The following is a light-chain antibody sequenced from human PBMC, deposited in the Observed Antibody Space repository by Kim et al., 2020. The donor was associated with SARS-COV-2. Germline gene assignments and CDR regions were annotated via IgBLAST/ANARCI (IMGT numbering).Light chain of an antibody. J-gene: IGLJ2*01. CDR3: QSYDTGLSGII. V-gene: IGLV1-40*01. CDR2: DNY. Sequence: QPVLTQPPSMSGAPWQSVTISCTGSNSNIGAGYEVHWYQQLPGTAPKLLIYDNYNRPSGVPDRFSGSRSATSASLAISGLQAEDEAEYYCQSYDTGLSGIIFGGGTQLTVL. CDR1: NSNIGAGYE.